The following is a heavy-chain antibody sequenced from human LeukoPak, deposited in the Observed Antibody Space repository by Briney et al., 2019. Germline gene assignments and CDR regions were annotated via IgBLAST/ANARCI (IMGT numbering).Heavy chain of an antibody. D-gene: IGHD3-3*01. CDR1: GGSISSYH. V-gene: IGHV4-59*01. CDR2: IYYTGST. CDR3: TRSLGVVIHGGMDV. J-gene: IGHJ6*02. Sequence: SEPLSLTCTVSGGSISSYHWSWIRQPPGKGLEWIGHIYYTGSTNYNPSLKSRVIISLDTSKNQFSLKLSSVTAADTAVYYCTRSLGVVIHGGMDVWGQGTTITVSS.